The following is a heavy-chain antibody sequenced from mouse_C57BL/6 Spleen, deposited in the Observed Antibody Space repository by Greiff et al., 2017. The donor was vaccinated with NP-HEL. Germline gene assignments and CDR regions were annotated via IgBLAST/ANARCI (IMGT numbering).Heavy chain of an antibody. CDR2: IYPGDGDT. J-gene: IGHJ2*01. CDR3: ARASYYSNYDVDY. Sequence: VQRVESGAELVKPGASVKISCKASGYAFSSYWMNWVKQRPGKGLEWIGQIYPGDGDTNYNGKFKGKATLTADKSSSTAYMQLSSLTSEDSAVYFCARASYYSNYDVDYWGQGTTLTVSS. CDR1: GYAFSSYW. D-gene: IGHD2-5*01. V-gene: IGHV1-80*01.